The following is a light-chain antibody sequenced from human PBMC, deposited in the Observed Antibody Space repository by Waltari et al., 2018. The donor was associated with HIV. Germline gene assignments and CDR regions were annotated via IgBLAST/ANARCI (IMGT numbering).Light chain of an antibody. V-gene: IGLV1-51*02. Sequence: QSVLTQPPSVSVAPGQKVTFSCSGSTSNIGDNYVSWYRQLPGTAPKLLIYENNKRPSGIPDRFSGSKSGTSATLGITGLQTGDEADYYCATWDSNLSAWVFGGGTKLTVL. CDR3: ATWDSNLSAWV. CDR1: TSNIGDNY. CDR2: ENN. J-gene: IGLJ3*02.